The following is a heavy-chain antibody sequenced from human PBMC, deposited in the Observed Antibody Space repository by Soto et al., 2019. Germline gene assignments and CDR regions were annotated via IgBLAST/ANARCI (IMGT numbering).Heavy chain of an antibody. Sequence: SETLSLTCTVSGVSISSYYWSWIRQPPGKGLEWIGYIYYSGSTNYNPSLKSRVTISVDTSKNQFSLKMSSVTAADTAVYYCARHGGDFVVVPAARGGNWFDPWGQGTLVTVSS. CDR3: ARHGGDFVVVPAARGGNWFDP. CDR1: GVSISSYY. J-gene: IGHJ5*02. CDR2: IYYSGST. V-gene: IGHV4-59*08. D-gene: IGHD2-2*01.